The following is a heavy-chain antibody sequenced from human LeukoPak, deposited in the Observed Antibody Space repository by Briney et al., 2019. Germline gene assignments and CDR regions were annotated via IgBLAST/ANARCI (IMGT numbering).Heavy chain of an antibody. D-gene: IGHD2-15*01. CDR1: GFTFSSYA. J-gene: IGHJ4*02. CDR2: ISYDGSNK. Sequence: PGGSLRLSCAASGFTFSSYAMHWVRQAPGKGLEWVAVISYDGSNKYYADSVKGRFTISRDNSKNTLYLQMNSLRAEDTAVYYCAKPTLGYCSGGSCYSGNYWGQGTLVTVSS. V-gene: IGHV3-30-3*02. CDR3: AKPTLGYCSGGSCYSGNY.